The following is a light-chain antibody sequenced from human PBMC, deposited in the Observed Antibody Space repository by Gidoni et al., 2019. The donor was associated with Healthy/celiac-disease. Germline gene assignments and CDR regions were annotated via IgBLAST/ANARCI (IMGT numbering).Light chain of an antibody. J-gene: IGKJ4*01. CDR2: GAS. CDR3: QQYGSSPPLT. V-gene: IGKV3-20*01. Sequence: EIVLTKSPGTLSLSPGERATFSCRASQSVSSSYLAWYQQKPGQAPRLLIYGASSRATGIPDRFSGSGSGTDFTLTISRLEPEDFAVYYCQQYGSSPPLTFXGXTKVEIK. CDR1: QSVSSSY.